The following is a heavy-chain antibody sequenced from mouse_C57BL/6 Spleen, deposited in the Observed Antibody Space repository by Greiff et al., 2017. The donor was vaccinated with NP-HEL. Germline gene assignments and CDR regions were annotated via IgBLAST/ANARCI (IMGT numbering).Heavy chain of an antibody. D-gene: IGHD1-1*01. J-gene: IGHJ2*01. CDR1: GYAFTNYL. CDR3: ARSYYYGSSNFDD. V-gene: IGHV1-54*01. Sequence: QVQLQQSGAELVRPGTSVKVSCKASGYAFTNYLIEWVKQRPGQGLEWIGVINPGSGGTNYNEKFKGKATLTADKSSSTAYMQLSSLTADDSAVYFCARSYYYGSSNFDDWGQGTTLTVSS. CDR2: INPGSGGT.